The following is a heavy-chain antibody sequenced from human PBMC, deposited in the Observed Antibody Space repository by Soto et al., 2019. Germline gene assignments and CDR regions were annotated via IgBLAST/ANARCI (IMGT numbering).Heavy chain of an antibody. CDR2: IYYSGST. J-gene: IGHJ4*02. CDR3: ARRYGGNFDY. D-gene: IGHD3-16*01. V-gene: IGHV4-59*13. Sequence: QVQLQESGPGLVKPSETLSLTCTVSGGSISSYYWSWIRQTPGKGLEWIGHIYYSGSTNYNPSLKSLVTISVDTAKNQFSLKLSSVTAADTAVYYCARRYGGNFDYWGQGTLVTVSS. CDR1: GGSISSYY.